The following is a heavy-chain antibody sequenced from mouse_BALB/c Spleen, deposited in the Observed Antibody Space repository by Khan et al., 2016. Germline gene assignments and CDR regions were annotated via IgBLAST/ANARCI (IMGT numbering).Heavy chain of an antibody. J-gene: IGHJ4*01. CDR1: GFTFKTYA. V-gene: IGHV10-1*02. Sequence: EVELVESGGGLVQPKGSLKLSCAASGFTFKTYAMNWVRQAPGKGLEWIARIRSKSNNFATYYADSVKDRITISRDDSHIMLSLQMTTLQTEDTAKYYCVMDAYYPNALDYWGQGTSVTVSS. D-gene: IGHD2-3*01. CDR3: VMDAYYPNALDY. CDR2: IRSKSNNFAT.